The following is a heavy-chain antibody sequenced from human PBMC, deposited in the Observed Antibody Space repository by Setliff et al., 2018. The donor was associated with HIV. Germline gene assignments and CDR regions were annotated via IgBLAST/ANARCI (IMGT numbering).Heavy chain of an antibody. CDR2: FHHSGST. CDR1: GGSISGTSYF. J-gene: IGHJ4*02. D-gene: IGHD3-10*01. V-gene: IGHV4-39*01. CDR3: ARSWGSGSYPY. Sequence: SETLSLTCNVSGGSISGTSYFWAWIRQPPGKGLEWIGSFHHSGSTSHNPSLRSRVTISVDTSKNQFSLKLTSVTAADTAVYYCARSWGSGSYPYWGQGTLVTVSS.